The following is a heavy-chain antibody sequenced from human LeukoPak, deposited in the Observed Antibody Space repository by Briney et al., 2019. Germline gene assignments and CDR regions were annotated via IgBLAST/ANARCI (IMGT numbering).Heavy chain of an antibody. CDR3: ARPSLGELSFDY. D-gene: IGHD3-16*02. Sequence: ASVKASCKASGYNFTNYGISWVRQAPGQGLEWMGWISVDNGKTHYAQNLQERVTMTRDTSISTAYMELSRLRSDDTAVYYCARPSLGELSFDYWGQGTLVTVSS. CDR1: GYNFTNYG. V-gene: IGHV1-18*01. CDR2: ISVDNGKT. J-gene: IGHJ4*02.